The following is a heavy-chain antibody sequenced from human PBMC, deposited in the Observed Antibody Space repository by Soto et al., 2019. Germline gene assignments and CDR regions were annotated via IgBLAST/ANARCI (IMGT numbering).Heavy chain of an antibody. J-gene: IGHJ3*02. V-gene: IGHV3-11*01. CDR1: GFTFSDYY. CDR3: ARERAGYSYGPDAVDI. CDR2: ISSSGSTI. Sequence: GGSLRLSCAASGFTFSDYYMSWIRQAPGKGLEWVSYISSSGSTIYYADSVKGRFTISRDHAKNSLYLQMNSLRAEDTAVYDCARERAGYSYGPDAVDIGGQGTMVTVSS. D-gene: IGHD5-18*01.